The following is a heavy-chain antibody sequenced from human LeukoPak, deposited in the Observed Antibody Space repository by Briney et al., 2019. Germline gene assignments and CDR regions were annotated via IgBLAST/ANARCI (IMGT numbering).Heavy chain of an antibody. Sequence: GGSLRLSCAASGFTFSSYAMSWVRRAPGKGLEWVSAISGSGGSTYYADSVRGRFTISRDNSKSTLYLQMNSLRAEDTAVYYCAKGLVSFDYWGQGTLVTVSS. J-gene: IGHJ4*02. CDR3: AKGLVSFDY. CDR2: ISGSGGST. CDR1: GFTFSSYA. V-gene: IGHV3-23*01. D-gene: IGHD3-9*01.